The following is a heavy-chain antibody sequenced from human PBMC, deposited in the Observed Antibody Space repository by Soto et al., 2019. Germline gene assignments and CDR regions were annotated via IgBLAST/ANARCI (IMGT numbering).Heavy chain of an antibody. CDR1: GGSFSGYY. CDR2: INHSGST. J-gene: IGHJ6*02. V-gene: IGHV4-34*01. CDR3: ERAVFWSGYYPYYYYYGMDV. D-gene: IGHD3-3*01. Sequence: PSETLSLTCAVYGGSFSGYYWSWIRQPPGKGLEWIGEINHSGSTNYNPSLKSRVTISVDTSKNQFSLKLSSVTAADTAVYYCERAVFWSGYYPYYYYYGMDVWGQGTTVTVSS.